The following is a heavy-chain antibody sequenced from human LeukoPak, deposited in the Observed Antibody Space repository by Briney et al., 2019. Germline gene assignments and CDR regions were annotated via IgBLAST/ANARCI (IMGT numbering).Heavy chain of an antibody. CDR3: AQKAGPTNLGWDDAFDI. Sequence: SETLSLTCAVYGGSFSGYYWSWIRQPPGKGLEWIGEINHSGSTNYNPSPKSRVTISVDTSKNQFSLKLSSVTAADTAVYYCAQKAGPTNLGWDDAFDIWGQGTMVTVSS. CDR2: INHSGST. J-gene: IGHJ3*02. V-gene: IGHV4-34*01. D-gene: IGHD6-19*01. CDR1: GGSFSGYY.